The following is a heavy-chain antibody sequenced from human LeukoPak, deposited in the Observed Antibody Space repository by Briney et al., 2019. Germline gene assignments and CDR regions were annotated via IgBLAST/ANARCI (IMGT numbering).Heavy chain of an antibody. CDR1: GGSISRYY. CDR3: ARDPHYDFWSASPDV. D-gene: IGHD3-3*01. J-gene: IGHJ6*04. V-gene: IGHV4-59*01. Sequence: PSETLSLTCAVSGGSISRYYWSWIRQLPGKGLEWIGYIYYSGSTNYNPSLKSRVTISVDTSKNQFSLKLSSVTAADTAVYYCARDPHYDFWSASPDVWGKGTTVTVSS. CDR2: IYYSGST.